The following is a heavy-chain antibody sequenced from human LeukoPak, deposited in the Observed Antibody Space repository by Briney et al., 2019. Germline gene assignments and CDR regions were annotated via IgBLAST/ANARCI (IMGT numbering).Heavy chain of an antibody. CDR1: GFSFSNAW. V-gene: IGHV3-15*01. CDR3: TTDSGSSFDY. Sequence: GGSLRLSCAVSGFSFSNAWMSWVRQAPGKGLEWVGRIKTKTGGGTTDYAAPVKGRFTISRGDSKNTLYLQMNSLKTEDTALYYCTTDSGSSFDYWGQGTLVTVSS. J-gene: IGHJ4*02. D-gene: IGHD1-26*01. CDR2: IKTKTGGGTT.